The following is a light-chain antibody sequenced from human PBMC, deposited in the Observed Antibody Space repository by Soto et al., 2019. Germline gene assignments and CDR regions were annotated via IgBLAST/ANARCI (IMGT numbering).Light chain of an antibody. V-gene: IGKV3-20*01. CDR2: GTS. Sequence: EIVLTQSPGTLSLSPGEIATLSCRASQSVSSSSLAWYQQKRGRAPRLLIFGTSTRSTGLPDRFSGSGSGTDFTLTVSGLEPEDCAVYYCQQYGSSPWTFGQGTKVEI. J-gene: IGKJ1*01. CDR3: QQYGSSPWT. CDR1: QSVSSSS.